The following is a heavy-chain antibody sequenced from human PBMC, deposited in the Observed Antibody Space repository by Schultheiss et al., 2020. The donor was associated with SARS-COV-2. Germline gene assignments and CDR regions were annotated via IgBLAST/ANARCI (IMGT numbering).Heavy chain of an antibody. CDR3: ARRRGGYPTGGDYYYYGIDV. D-gene: IGHD5-24*01. CDR2: MNPNSGNT. V-gene: IGHV1-8*01. CDR1: GYTFTSYD. J-gene: IGHJ6*02. Sequence: ASVKVSCKASGYTFTSYDINWVRQATGQGLEWMGWMNPNSGNTGYAQKFQGRVTMTRNTSISTAYMELSSLRSEDTAVYYCARRRGGYPTGGDYYYYGIDVWGQGTTVTVSS.